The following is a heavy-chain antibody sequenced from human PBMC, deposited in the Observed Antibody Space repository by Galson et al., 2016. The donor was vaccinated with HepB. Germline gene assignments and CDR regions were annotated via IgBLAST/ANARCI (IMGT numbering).Heavy chain of an antibody. CDR3: ARDPKAARQVYYYYYYMDV. V-gene: IGHV3-30*03. J-gene: IGHJ6*03. CDR1: GFTFSNYG. D-gene: IGHD6-25*01. Sequence: SLRLSCAVSGFTFSNYGMHWVRQAPGKGLEWVAVISFHGSNKDYADSVRGRFTISRDNAKNSLYLQMNSLRDEDTAVYYCARDPKAARQVYYYYYYMDVWGRGTTVTVSS. CDR2: ISFHGSNK.